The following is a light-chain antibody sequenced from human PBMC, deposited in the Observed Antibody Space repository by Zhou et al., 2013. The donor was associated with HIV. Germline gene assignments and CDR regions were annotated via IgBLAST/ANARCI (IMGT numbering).Light chain of an antibody. CDR1: ISIRTS. CDR3: QQGYSVPLT. CDR2: DAS. Sequence: DIQMTQSPSSLSASVGDRVTISCRARISIRTSLNWYQLKPGGTPNLLIHDASKLQSGVPSRFNGSGSGTDFTLTIATLRPEDIATYYCQQGYSVPLTFGGGPRWRSN. J-gene: IGKJ4*01. V-gene: IGKV1-39*01.